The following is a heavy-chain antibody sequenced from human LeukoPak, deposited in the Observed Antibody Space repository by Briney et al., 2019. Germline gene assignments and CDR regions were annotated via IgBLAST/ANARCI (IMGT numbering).Heavy chain of an antibody. CDR3: ASLLTPYHGSGGGGMDV. D-gene: IGHD3-10*01. J-gene: IGHJ6*02. V-gene: IGHV3-74*01. Sequence: GALRLSCAASGFTFSTHWTYWVRQAPGKEFVWVSRISGDGSLTSYADSVRGRFTISRDNAKETLYLQMTSLRVEDTAVYSCASLLTPYHGSGGGGMDVWGQGTTVTVSS. CDR2: ISGDGSLT. CDR1: GFTFSTHW.